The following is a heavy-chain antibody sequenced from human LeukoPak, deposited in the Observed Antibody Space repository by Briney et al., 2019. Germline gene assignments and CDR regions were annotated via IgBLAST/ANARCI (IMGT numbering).Heavy chain of an antibody. V-gene: IGHV5-51*01. CDR2: IYPGDSDT. CDR3: ARIGIAAAIWFDP. Sequence: GESLKISCKGSGYSFTSYWIGWVRQMPGKGLEWMGIIYPGDSDTRYSPSFQGQVTISADKSISTAYLQWSSLRASDTAMYYCARIGIAAAIWFDPWGQGTLVTVSS. CDR1: GYSFTSYW. J-gene: IGHJ5*02. D-gene: IGHD6-13*01.